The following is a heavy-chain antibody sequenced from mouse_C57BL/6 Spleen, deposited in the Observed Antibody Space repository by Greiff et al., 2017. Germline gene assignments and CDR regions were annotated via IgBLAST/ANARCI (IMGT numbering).Heavy chain of an antibody. CDR2: IHPNSGST. CDR1: GYTFTSYW. Sequence: QVQLQQSGAELVKPGASVKLSCKASGYTFTSYWMHWVKQRPGQGLEWIGMIHPNSGSTNYNEKFKSKATLTVDKSSSTAYMQLSSLTSEDSAVYYCARGRGDYAMDYWGQGTSVTVSS. V-gene: IGHV1-64*01. CDR3: ARGRGDYAMDY. J-gene: IGHJ4*01.